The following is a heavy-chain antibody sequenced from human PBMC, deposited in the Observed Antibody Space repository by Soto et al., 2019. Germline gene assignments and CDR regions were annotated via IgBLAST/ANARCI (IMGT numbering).Heavy chain of an antibody. J-gene: IGHJ4*02. V-gene: IGHV6-1*01. Sequence: SQTRSRTFALSGDSVSSNRSAWNWISQSPSRGLEWLGRTYYRSKSYNDYAVSVKSRITINPDTSKNQFSLQLNSLTPEDTAVYYCARGSNWNYAEVDYWGQGTQVPVSP. D-gene: IGHD1-7*01. CDR2: TYYRSKSYN. CDR3: ARGSNWNYAEVDY. CDR1: GDSVSSNRSA.